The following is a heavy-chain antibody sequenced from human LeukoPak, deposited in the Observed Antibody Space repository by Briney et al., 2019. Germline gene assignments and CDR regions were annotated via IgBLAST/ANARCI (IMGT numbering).Heavy chain of an antibody. CDR1: GFTFSSYA. CDR3: ARERGLDY. J-gene: IGHJ4*02. CDR2: ISYDGSNK. V-gene: IGHV3-30-3*01. Sequence: GGSLRLSCAASGFTFSSYAMHWVRQAPGKGLEWVAVISYDGSNKYYADSVKGRFTISRDDSKNTLYLQMNSLRAEDTAVYYCARERGLDYWGQGTLVTVSS.